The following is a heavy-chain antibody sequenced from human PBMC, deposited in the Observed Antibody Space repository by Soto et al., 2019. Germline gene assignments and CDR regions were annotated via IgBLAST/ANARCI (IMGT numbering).Heavy chain of an antibody. V-gene: IGHV4-30-2*01. CDR3: ARGYCSGGSCSSGGYWFDP. CDR1: GGSISSGGYT. CDR2: IYHSGST. D-gene: IGHD2-15*01. Sequence: QLQLQESGSGLVKPSQTLSLTCAVSGGSISSGGYTWSWIRQPPGKGLEWIGDIYHSGSTYYSPSLMSRVNRSIDRSRNQFSLKLSSVTAADTALYYCARGYCSGGSCSSGGYWFDPWGQGALVTVSS. J-gene: IGHJ5*02.